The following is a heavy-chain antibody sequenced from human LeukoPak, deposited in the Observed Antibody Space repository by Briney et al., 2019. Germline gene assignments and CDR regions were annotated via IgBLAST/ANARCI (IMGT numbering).Heavy chain of an antibody. J-gene: IGHJ6*02. CDR1: GGSISSYY. CDR2: IYYSGST. V-gene: IGHV4-59*01. CDR3: ASGKLTSIAAPYYYYYGMDV. Sequence: PSETLSLTCTVSGGSISSYYWSWIRQPPGKGLEWIGYIYYSGSTNYNPSLKSRVTISVDTSKNQFSPKLSSVTAADTAVYYCASGKLTSIAAPYYYYYGMDVWGQGTTVTVSS. D-gene: IGHD6-6*01.